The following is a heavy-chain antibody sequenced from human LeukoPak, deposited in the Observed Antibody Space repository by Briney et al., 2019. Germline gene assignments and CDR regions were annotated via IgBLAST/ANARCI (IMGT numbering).Heavy chain of an antibody. Sequence: GGSLRLSCAASGFTFSSYAMHWVRQAPGKGLEWVAVISYDGSNKYYADSVKGRFTISRDNAKNSLYLQMNSLRAEDTAVYYCAREISPGPAAMPGGNWFDPWGQGTLVTVSS. CDR3: AREISPGPAAMPGGNWFDP. CDR1: GFTFSSYA. D-gene: IGHD2-2*01. J-gene: IGHJ5*02. CDR2: ISYDGSNK. V-gene: IGHV3-30*04.